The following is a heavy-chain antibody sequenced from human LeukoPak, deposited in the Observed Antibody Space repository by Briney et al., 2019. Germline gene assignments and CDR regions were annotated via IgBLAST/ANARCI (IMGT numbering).Heavy chain of an antibody. V-gene: IGHV1-69*05. CDR1: GXTFTSYG. Sequence: SCXXSGXTFTSYGXSWVGQAXGQXXXXVXGIIPIFGTANYAQKFQGRVTITTDESTSTAYMELSSLRSEDTAVYYCASHSRTVVTPRGPYFDYWGQGTLVTVSS. CDR3: ASHSRTVVTPRGPYFDY. D-gene: IGHD4-23*01. CDR2: IIPIFGTA. J-gene: IGHJ4*02.